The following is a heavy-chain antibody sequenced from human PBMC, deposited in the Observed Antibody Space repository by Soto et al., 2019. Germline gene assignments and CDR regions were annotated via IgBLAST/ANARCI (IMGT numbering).Heavy chain of an antibody. CDR3: AKDLGPHNSYGYFWDY. V-gene: IGHV3-30*18. CDR2: ISYDGSNK. J-gene: IGHJ4*02. D-gene: IGHD5-18*01. Sequence: GGSLRLSCAASGFTFSSYGMHWVRQAPGKGLEWVAVISYDGSNKYYADSVKGRFTISRDNSKNTLYLQMNSLRAEDTAVYYCAKDLGPHNSYGYFWDYWGQGTLVTVSS. CDR1: GFTFSSYG.